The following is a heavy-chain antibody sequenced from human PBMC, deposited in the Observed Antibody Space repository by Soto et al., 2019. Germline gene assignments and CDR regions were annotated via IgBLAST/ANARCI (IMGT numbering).Heavy chain of an antibody. CDR2: IIPIFGTA. CDR1: GGTFSSYA. V-gene: IGHV1-69*13. J-gene: IGHJ3*02. CDR3: ARDLYYYDSSGYYPGAFDI. D-gene: IGHD3-22*01. Sequence: ASVKVSCKASGGTFSSYAISWVRQAPGQGLEWMGGIIPIFGTANYAQKFQGRVTITADESTSTAYMELSSLRSEDTAVYYCARDLYYYDSSGYYPGAFDIWGQGTMVPSPQ.